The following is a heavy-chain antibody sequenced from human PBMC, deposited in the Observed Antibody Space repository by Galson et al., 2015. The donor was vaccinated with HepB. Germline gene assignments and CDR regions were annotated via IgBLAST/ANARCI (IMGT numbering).Heavy chain of an antibody. V-gene: IGHV3-7*03. D-gene: IGHD3-22*01. CDR3: ARDRDSGYYESGMDV. J-gene: IGHJ6*02. Sequence: SLRLSCAASGFTFSNYWMTWVRQAPGQGLDWVANIKQDGSQKYYVDSVKGRFTISRDNAKNSLYLQMNSLRAEDTAVYYCARDRDSGYYESGMDVWGQGTTVTVSS. CDR2: IKQDGSQK. CDR1: GFTFSNYW.